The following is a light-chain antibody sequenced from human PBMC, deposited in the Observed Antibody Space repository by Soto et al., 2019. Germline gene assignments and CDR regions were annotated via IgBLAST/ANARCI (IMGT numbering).Light chain of an antibody. CDR1: SSDVGGYNY. Sequence: QSALTQPASVSGSPGQSITISCTGTSSDVGGYNYVSWYQQHPGKAPKLMIYDVSNRPSGVSNRFSGSKSGNTASLTISGLQAEDEADYYCNSYTSSSTLVFGPGTKVTVL. V-gene: IGLV2-14*01. CDR2: DVS. CDR3: NSYTSSSTLV. J-gene: IGLJ1*01.